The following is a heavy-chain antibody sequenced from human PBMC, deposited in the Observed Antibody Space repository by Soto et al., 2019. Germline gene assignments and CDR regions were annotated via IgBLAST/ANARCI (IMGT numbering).Heavy chain of an antibody. J-gene: IGHJ4*02. D-gene: IGHD3-10*01. CDR1: GGTFSSYA. CDR3: ARDYDGSGSWFVRS. CDR2: IIPIFGTA. V-gene: IGHV1-69*13. Sequence: ASVKVSCKASGGTFSSYAISWVRQAPGQGLEWMGGIIPIFGTANYAQKFQGRVTITADESTSTAYMELSSLRSEDTAVYYCARDYDGSGSWFVRSWGQGTLVTVSS.